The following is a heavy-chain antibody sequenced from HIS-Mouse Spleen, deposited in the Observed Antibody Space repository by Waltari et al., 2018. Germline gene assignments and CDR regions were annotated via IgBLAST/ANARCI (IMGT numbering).Heavy chain of an antibody. J-gene: IGHJ4*02. CDR3: ARHEGQQLVTSLFDY. V-gene: IGHV4-39*01. CDR1: GGSISSSSYY. Sequence: QLQLQESGPGLVKPSETLSLTCTVSGGSISSSSYYWGWIPPPPGKGLEWIGSIYYSGSTYYNPSLKSRVTISVDTSKNQFSLKLSSVTAADTAVYYCARHEGQQLVTSLFDYWGQGTLVTVSS. CDR2: IYYSGST. D-gene: IGHD6-13*01.